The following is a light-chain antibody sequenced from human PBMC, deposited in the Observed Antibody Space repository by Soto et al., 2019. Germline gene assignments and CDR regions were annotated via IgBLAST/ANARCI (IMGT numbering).Light chain of an antibody. CDR1: SGHSSYA. CDR3: QTWGTDIQGV. Sequence: QSVLTQSPSASASLGASVKLTCTLSSGHSSYAIAWHQQQPEKGPRYLMKLNSDGSHNKGDGIPDRFSGSSSGAERYLTISSLQSEDEADCNCQTWGTDIQGVFGGGTKLTVL. CDR2: LNSDGSH. V-gene: IGLV4-69*01. J-gene: IGLJ2*01.